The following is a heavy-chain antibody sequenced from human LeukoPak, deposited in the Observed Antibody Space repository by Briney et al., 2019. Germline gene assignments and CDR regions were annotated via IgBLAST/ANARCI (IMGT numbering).Heavy chain of an antibody. CDR1: GYTFTSYD. D-gene: IGHD3-10*01. V-gene: IGHV1-8*01. CDR2: MNPNSGNT. J-gene: IGHJ4*02. CDR3: AGRYDSGSYHLPH. Sequence: ASVKVSCKASGYTFTSYDINWVRQAAEQGLEWMGWMNPNSGNTGYAQKFQGRITMARNTSISTAYMELSSLTSEDTAVYFCAGRYDSGSYHLPHWGQGTLVTVSS.